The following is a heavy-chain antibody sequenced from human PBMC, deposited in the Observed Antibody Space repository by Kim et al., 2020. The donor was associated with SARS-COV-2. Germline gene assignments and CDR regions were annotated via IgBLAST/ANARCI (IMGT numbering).Heavy chain of an antibody. J-gene: IGHJ6*03. V-gene: IGHV4-31*02. Sequence: YYNPSLKSRVTISVDTSKTQFSLKLSSVTAADTAVYYCARGIFGNYYMDVWGKGTTVTVSS. CDR3: ARGIFGNYYMDV. D-gene: IGHD3-3*01.